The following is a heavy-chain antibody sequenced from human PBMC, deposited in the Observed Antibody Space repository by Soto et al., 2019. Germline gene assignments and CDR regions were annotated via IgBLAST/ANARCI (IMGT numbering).Heavy chain of an antibody. V-gene: IGHV3-48*01. Sequence: GGSLRLSCAASGFTFSSYSMNWVRQAPGKGLEWVSYISSSSSTIYYADSVKGRFIISRDNAKNSLYLQMNSLRAEDTAVYYCARGLIRYGDYADWYFDLWGRGTLVTVSS. CDR2: ISSSSSTI. D-gene: IGHD4-17*01. J-gene: IGHJ2*01. CDR1: GFTFSSYS. CDR3: ARGLIRYGDYADWYFDL.